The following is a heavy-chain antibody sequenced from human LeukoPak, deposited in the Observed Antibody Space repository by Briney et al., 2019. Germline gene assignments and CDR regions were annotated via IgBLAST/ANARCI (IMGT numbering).Heavy chain of an antibody. Sequence: GGSLRLSYADSGCTFRTYSMSWASQAPRRGLEWVSSIIDSGGATYYADSVKGRFAISRDNSKNTVYLQMNSLRAEDEAVYYCAKDRYDCLLPGLNWRYPWGRGTLVTVSS. CDR3: AKDRYDCLLPGLNWRYP. V-gene: IGHV3-23*01. CDR1: GCTFRTYS. J-gene: IGHJ5*02. D-gene: IGHD3-9*01. CDR2: IIDSGGAT.